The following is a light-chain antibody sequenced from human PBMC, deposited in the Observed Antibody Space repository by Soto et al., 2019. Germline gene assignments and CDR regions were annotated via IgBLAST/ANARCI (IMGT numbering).Light chain of an antibody. CDR2: GTS. V-gene: IGKV3-20*01. CDR1: ESVTSTY. CDR3: QQCDSSPLWT. Sequence: ENVLTQSPGTLSLSPGERATLSCRATESVTSTYISWYQKKPRQTPRLLIFGTSIRAAGIPDRFIGSGSATDFTLTISRLEREDFAVYYCQQCDSSPLWTFDQGNKLEIK. J-gene: IGKJ2*02.